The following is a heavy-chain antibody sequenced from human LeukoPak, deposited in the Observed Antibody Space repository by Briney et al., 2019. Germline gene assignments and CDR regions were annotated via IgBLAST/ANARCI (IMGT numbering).Heavy chain of an antibody. Sequence: PSETLSLTCTVSDGSFSGYSWTWIRQPPGRGLEWIGKIYYTGNTNYNPSLKSRVTISLDTSKNQFSLNLSSVTVADMAVYYCARLDPRHSYGPMIDYWGQGALVTVSS. CDR3: ARLDPRHSYGPMIDY. V-gene: IGHV4-59*08. D-gene: IGHD5-18*01. J-gene: IGHJ4*02. CDR1: DGSFSGYS. CDR2: IYYTGNT.